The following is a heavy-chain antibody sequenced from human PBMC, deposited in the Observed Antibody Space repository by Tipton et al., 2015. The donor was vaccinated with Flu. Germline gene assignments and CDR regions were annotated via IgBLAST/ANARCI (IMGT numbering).Heavy chain of an antibody. D-gene: IGHD1-7*01. V-gene: IGHV4-34*01. Sequence: TLSLTCAVYGGSFSGYYWSWIRQPPGKGLEWIGEINHSGSTNYNPSLKSRVTISVDTSKNQFSLKLSSVTAADTAVYYCARIFRWNYGWFDPWGQGTLVTVSS. J-gene: IGHJ5*02. CDR2: INHSGST. CDR3: ARIFRWNYGWFDP. CDR1: GGSFSGYY.